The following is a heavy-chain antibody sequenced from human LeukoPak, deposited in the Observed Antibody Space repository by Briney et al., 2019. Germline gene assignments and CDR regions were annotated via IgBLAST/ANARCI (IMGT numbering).Heavy chain of an antibody. Sequence: GESLKISCKGSGYSFTSYWIGWVRQMPGKGLEWMGIIYPGDSDTRYSPSFQGQVTISADKSISTAYLQWSSLKASDTAMYYYARHTPQKTAMPDYGGQGTLVTVSS. V-gene: IGHV5-51*01. CDR2: IYPGDSDT. CDR1: GYSFTSYW. D-gene: IGHD2-2*01. CDR3: ARHTPQKTAMPDY. J-gene: IGHJ4*02.